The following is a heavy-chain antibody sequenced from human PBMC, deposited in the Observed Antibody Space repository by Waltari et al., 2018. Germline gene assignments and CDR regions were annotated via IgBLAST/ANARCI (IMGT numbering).Heavy chain of an antibody. Sequence: EVVLVESGGGLVQRGGSLRLSCAASGFTYSMYCMHSVRQAPGKVLVWVSRSNSDGSSTSYADSVKGRFPISKDNAKNTVYLQRNSLRAEDTAIYYCARGARRTTVTTGWWYFDLWGRGTLVTVSS. CDR3: ARGARRTTVTTGWWYFDL. CDR1: GFTYSMYC. D-gene: IGHD4-17*01. CDR2: SNSDGSST. J-gene: IGHJ2*01. V-gene: IGHV3-74*01.